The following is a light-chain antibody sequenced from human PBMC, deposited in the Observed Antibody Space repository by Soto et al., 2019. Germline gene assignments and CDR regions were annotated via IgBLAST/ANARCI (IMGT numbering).Light chain of an antibody. Sequence: EIVLTQSPGTLSLSPGERATLSCRASQSVSNNYLAWYQQKPGQAPRLLIYGASNKATGIPDRFSGRGSGTDFSLTISRLEPEDFAVYYCQQFSSYPLTFGGGTKVDIK. J-gene: IGKJ4*01. CDR2: GAS. V-gene: IGKV3-20*01. CDR3: QQFSSYPLT. CDR1: QSVSNNY.